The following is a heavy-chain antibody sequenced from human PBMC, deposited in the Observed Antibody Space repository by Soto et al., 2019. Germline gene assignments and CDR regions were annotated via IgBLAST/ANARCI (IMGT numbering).Heavy chain of an antibody. CDR1: GGSISSSSYY. CDR3: ARRNHYDSSGDPYRGWYFDL. CDR2: IYYSGST. V-gene: IGHV4-39*01. J-gene: IGHJ2*01. D-gene: IGHD3-22*01. Sequence: QLQLQESGPGLVKPSETLSLTCTVSGGSISSSSYYWGWIRQPPGKGLEWIGSIYYSGSTYYNPSLKSRVTISVDTSKNQFSLKLSSVTAADTAVYYCARRNHYDSSGDPYRGWYFDLWGRGTLVTVSS.